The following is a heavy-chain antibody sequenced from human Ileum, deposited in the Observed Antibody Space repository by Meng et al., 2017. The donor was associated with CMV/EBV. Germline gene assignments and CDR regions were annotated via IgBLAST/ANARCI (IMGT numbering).Heavy chain of an antibody. CDR3: ARRGDAEEFDY. V-gene: IGHV4-30-4*08. CDR1: GDSIGTNSHH. D-gene: IGHD3-16*01. J-gene: IGHJ4*02. Sequence: RASGPGLGNPSETLALTGSFTGDSIGTNSHHWSWIRQPPGKGLEYIGYIHYGGSTHYHPSLKSRFSISVDRSKNQFSLKVTSVIAADTALYYCARRGDAEEFDYWGQGALVTVSS. CDR2: IHYGGST.